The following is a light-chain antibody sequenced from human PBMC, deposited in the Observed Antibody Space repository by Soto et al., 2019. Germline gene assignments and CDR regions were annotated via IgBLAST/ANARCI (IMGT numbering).Light chain of an antibody. J-gene: IGKJ1*01. CDR1: QSFSSN. CDR3: QQYNNWPRT. V-gene: IGKV3-15*01. Sequence: EIVMTQSPATLSVSPGERATISYSASQSFSSNLAWYQQNPGQSPRLLIYGASTRATGIPARFSGSGSGTEFTLTISSLQSEDFAVYYCQQYNNWPRTFGQGTKV. CDR2: GAS.